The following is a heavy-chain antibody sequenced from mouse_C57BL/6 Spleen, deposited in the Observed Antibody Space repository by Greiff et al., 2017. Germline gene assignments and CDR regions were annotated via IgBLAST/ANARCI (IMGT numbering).Heavy chain of an antibody. CDR2: IWTGGGT. D-gene: IGHD1-1*01. CDR1: GFSLTSYS. CDR3: DRNSAYYGGAMDY. J-gene: IGHJ4*01. V-gene: IGHV2-9-1*01. Sequence: VQLQQSGPGLVAPSQCLSITCTVSGFSLTSYSISWVRQPPGKGLEWLGVIWTGGGTNYNSALKSRLTISKDNSKSQVFLKMNSLQTDDTARYYCDRNSAYYGGAMDYWGQGTSVTVSS.